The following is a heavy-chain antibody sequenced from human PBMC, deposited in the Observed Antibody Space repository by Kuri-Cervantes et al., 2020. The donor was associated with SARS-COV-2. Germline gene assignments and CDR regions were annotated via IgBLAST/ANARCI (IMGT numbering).Heavy chain of an antibody. Sequence: GGSLRLSCAASGFIFFNHGMHWVRQAPGKGLEWVAVISYDGSNKYYADSVKGRFTISRDNSKNTLYLQMNSLRAEDTAVYYCARDCAAGIFDYWGQGTLVTVSS. CDR2: ISYDGSNK. D-gene: IGHD1-1*01. V-gene: IGHV3-30*03. J-gene: IGHJ4*02. CDR1: GFIFFNHG. CDR3: ARDCAAGIFDY.